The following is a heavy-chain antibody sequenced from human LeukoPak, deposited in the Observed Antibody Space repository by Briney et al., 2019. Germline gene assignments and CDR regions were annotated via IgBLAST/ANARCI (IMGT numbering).Heavy chain of an antibody. CDR2: IYYSGST. J-gene: IGHJ3*02. CDR1: GGSISSGGYY. Sequence: SETLSLTCTVSGGSISSGGYYWSWIRQHPGKGLEWIGYIYYSGSTCYNPSLKSRVTISVDTSKNQFSLKLSSVTAADTAVYYCARGYCSSTSCYYGVAFDIWGQGTMVTVSS. D-gene: IGHD2-2*01. V-gene: IGHV4-31*03. CDR3: ARGYCSSTSCYYGVAFDI.